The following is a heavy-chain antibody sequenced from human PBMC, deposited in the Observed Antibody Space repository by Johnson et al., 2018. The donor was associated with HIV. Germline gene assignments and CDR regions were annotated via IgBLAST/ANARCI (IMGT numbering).Heavy chain of an antibody. CDR1: GFTFSTYG. Sequence: VQLVESGGGVVQPGTSLRLSCAASGFTFSTYGMHWVRQAPGKGLEWVAVISFDGNDKYYADSVKGRFTISRDNSKNTLYLQMSSLRADDTAVYYCAKGVRGSSCYDAFDIWGQGTMVTVS. D-gene: IGHD6-6*01. J-gene: IGHJ3*02. CDR2: ISFDGNDK. CDR3: AKGVRGSSCYDAFDI. V-gene: IGHV3-30*18.